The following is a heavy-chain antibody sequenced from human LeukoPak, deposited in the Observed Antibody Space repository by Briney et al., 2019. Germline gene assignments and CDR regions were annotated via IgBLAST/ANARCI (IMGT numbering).Heavy chain of an antibody. J-gene: IGHJ4*02. CDR1: GGSITSSNYF. CDR2: IYYSGST. D-gene: IGHD2-2*01. V-gene: IGHV4-39*07. CDR3: ARDSCSSASCRRKFDN. Sequence: SETLSLTCTVSGGSITSSNYFWGWIRQSPGKGLEWIGSIYYSGSTYYNPSLKSRVTISVETSKIQFSLKLSSVTAADSAVYYCARDSCSSASCRRKFDNWGQGTLVTVSS.